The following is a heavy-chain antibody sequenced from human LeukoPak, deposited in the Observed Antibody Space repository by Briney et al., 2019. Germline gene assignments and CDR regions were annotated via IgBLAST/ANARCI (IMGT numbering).Heavy chain of an antibody. D-gene: IGHD6-6*01. J-gene: IGHJ6*03. Sequence: ASVKVSCKASGYTFTSYAMHWVRQAPGQRLEWMGWINAGNGNTKYSQEFQGRVTITRDTSASTAYMELSSLRSEDMAVYYCARSGRIAARPGAPVDYYYYMDVWGKGTTVTVSS. CDR2: INAGNGNT. V-gene: IGHV1-3*03. CDR3: ARSGRIAARPGAPVDYYYYMDV. CDR1: GYTFTSYA.